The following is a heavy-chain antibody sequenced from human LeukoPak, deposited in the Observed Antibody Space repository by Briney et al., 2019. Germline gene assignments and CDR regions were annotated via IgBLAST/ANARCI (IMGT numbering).Heavy chain of an antibody. J-gene: IGHJ4*02. CDR1: GFTVSSNY. CDR2: IYSDDTT. CDR3: ARARVPAAMAIDY. Sequence: PGGSLRLSCAASGFTVSSNYMSWVRQAPGKGLEWVSIIYSDDTTAYADSVKGRFTISRDNSKNTLYLQLNNLRAEDTAVYYCARARVPAAMAIDYWGQGTLVTVS. D-gene: IGHD2-2*01. V-gene: IGHV3-53*01.